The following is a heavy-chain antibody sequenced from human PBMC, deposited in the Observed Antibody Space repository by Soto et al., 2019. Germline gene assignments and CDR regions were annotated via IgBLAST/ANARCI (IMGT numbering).Heavy chain of an antibody. CDR1: GYTFTSYA. Sequence: VQLVQSGAEVKKPGASVKVSCKASGYTFTSYAMHWVRQAPGQRLERMGWINAGNGNTKYSQKFQGRVTITRDTSPSTAYMELSSLRSEDTSVYYCARSCEDIVVVVAAPTDAFFDYWGQVTLVTVSS. CDR3: ARSCEDIVVVVAAPTDAFFDY. V-gene: IGHV1-3*01. J-gene: IGHJ4*02. D-gene: IGHD2-15*01. CDR2: INAGNGNT.